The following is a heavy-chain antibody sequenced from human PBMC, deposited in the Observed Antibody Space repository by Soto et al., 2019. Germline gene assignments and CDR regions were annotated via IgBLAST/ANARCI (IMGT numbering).Heavy chain of an antibody. J-gene: IGHJ4*02. CDR1: GFTFSNYG. CDR3: AKSPGPNCSRGSCHYHFDY. D-gene: IGHD2-15*01. CDR2: ISYDGSNK. V-gene: IGHV3-30*18. Sequence: QVQLVESGGDVVQPGRSLRLSCAASGFTFSNYGMNWVRQAPGKGLEWVAVISYDGSNKYYADSVRGRFTISRDNSTNTLYVQMDSLKTDDTAVYYCAKSPGPNCSRGSCHYHFDYWGQGTLVTVSS.